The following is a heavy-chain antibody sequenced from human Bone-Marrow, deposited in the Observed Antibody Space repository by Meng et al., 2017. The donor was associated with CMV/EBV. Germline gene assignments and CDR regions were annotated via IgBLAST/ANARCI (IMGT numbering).Heavy chain of an antibody. Sequence: SETLSLTCTVSGGSISSSSYSWGWIRQPPGKGLEWIGNIHSYGDTYYNPSPESRVTISLDTSKNQFFLKVSSVTAADTAMYYCAREVAAGALVLDVWGQGTMVTVSS. D-gene: IGHD2-15*01. J-gene: IGHJ6*02. CDR3: AREVAAGALVLDV. V-gene: IGHV4-39*07. CDR1: GGSISSSSYS. CDR2: IHSYGDT.